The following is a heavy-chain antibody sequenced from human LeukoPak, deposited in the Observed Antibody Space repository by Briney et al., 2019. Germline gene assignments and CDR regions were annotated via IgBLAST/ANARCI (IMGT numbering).Heavy chain of an antibody. CDR2: IKQDGSEK. J-gene: IGHJ4*02. V-gene: IGHV3-7*01. Sequence: GGSLRLSCAASGFTFSSYWMSWVRQAPGKGLEWVANIKQDGSEKYYVDSVKGRFTISRDNAKNSLYLQMNSLRAEDTAVYYCARWWSSNSWDRDFDYWGQGTLVTVSS. CDR1: GFTFSSYW. D-gene: IGHD6-13*01. CDR3: ARWWSSNSWDRDFDY.